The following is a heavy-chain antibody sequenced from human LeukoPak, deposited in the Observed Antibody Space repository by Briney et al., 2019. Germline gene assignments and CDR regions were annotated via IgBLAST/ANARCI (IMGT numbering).Heavy chain of an antibody. V-gene: IGHV3-30*03. Sequence: GGSLRLSCAPSGFTFSRHGMHLVRQAPGKGLEWVAIISNDGSRKYYAHSVEGRFTISRDNSKNTLYLQMDSLRAEDTAVYYCARDRAWNYFDYWGQGTLVTVSS. J-gene: IGHJ4*02. CDR3: ARDRAWNYFDY. CDR2: ISNDGSRK. CDR1: GFTFSRHG. D-gene: IGHD3-3*01.